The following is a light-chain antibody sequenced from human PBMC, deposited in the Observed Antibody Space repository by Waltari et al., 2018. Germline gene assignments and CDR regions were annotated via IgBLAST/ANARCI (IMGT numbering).Light chain of an antibody. CDR3: QQYYSTPPT. CDR2: WAS. Sequence: DIVMTQSPDSLAVSLGERATINCKSSQSVLYSYNNKNYFAWNQQKPGQPPKVLIYWASTRESGVPDRFIGSGYGTDFTLTISSLQAEDVAVYYCQQYYSTPPTFGQGTRLEIK. CDR1: QSVLYSYNNKNY. V-gene: IGKV4-1*01. J-gene: IGKJ5*01.